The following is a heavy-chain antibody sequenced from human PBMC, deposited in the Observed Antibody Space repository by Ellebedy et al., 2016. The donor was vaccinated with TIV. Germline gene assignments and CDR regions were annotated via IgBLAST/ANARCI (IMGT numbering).Heavy chain of an antibody. CDR2: ISYDGSNK. J-gene: IGHJ4*02. V-gene: IGHV3-30*03. CDR3: ARDPYNYGYFDY. Sequence: GESLKISCAASGFTFNSYAMSWVRQAPGKGLEWVAVISYDGSNKYYADSVKGRFTISRDNSKNTLYLQMNSLRAEDTAVYYCARDPYNYGYFDYWGQGTLVTVSS. CDR1: GFTFNSYA. D-gene: IGHD5-18*01.